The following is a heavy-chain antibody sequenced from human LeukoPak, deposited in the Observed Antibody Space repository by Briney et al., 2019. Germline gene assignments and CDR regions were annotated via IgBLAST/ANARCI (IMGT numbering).Heavy chain of an antibody. Sequence: GGSLRLSCAASGFTFNTYGMSWVRQAPGKGLEWVSGISGSGGATYYADSVKGRFTVSRDDPHNTLYLQMNSVRAEDTAVYFCARGGVDHYGSRTYYLMYYFDHWGQGALVTVSS. CDR1: GFTFNTYG. CDR3: ARGGVDHYGSRTYYLMYYFDH. CDR2: ISGSGGAT. J-gene: IGHJ4*02. V-gene: IGHV3-23*01. D-gene: IGHD3-10*01.